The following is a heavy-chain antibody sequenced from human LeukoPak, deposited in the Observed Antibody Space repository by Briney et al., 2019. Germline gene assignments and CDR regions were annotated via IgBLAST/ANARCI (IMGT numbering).Heavy chain of an antibody. CDR3: ATELRWKDH. J-gene: IGHJ4*02. CDR1: GYTFTNYD. Sequence: ASVKVSCKASGYTFTNYDINWVRQATGQGLEWMGYMKPNSGNTGYAQKFQGRVTMTRDTSISTAYMELSSLTSEDTAVYYCATELRWKDHWGQGALVTVSS. CDR2: MKPNSGNT. V-gene: IGHV1-8*02. D-gene: IGHD4-23*01.